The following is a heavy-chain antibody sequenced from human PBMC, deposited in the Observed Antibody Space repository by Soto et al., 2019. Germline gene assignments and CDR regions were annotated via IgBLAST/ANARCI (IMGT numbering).Heavy chain of an antibody. D-gene: IGHD6-13*01. V-gene: IGHV3-23*01. CDR2: ISGSGGST. J-gene: IGHJ4*02. CDR3: AKVPSGYSSSWYYRDFPSPFDY. Sequence: EVQLLESGGGLVQPGGSLRLSCAASGFTFSSYAMSWVRQAPGKGLEWVSAISGSGGSTYYADSVKGRFTISRDNSKNTLYLQMNSLRAEDTAVYYCAKVPSGYSSSWYYRDFPSPFDYWGQGTLVTVSS. CDR1: GFTFSSYA.